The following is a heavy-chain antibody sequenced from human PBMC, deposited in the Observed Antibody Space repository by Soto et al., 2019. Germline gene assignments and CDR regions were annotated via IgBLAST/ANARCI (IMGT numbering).Heavy chain of an antibody. CDR3: ARVSLLPATDYGMDV. CDR2: ISSGGTYT. D-gene: IGHD4-17*01. Sequence: GGSLRLSCAASGFTFSNYAMTWVRQAPGKGLEWVSAISSGGTYTDYADSVKGRFTLSRDNSKNMVYLQMNSLRAEDTAVYYCARVSLLPATDYGMDVWGQGTTVTVSS. CDR1: GFTFSNYA. V-gene: IGHV3-23*01. J-gene: IGHJ6*02.